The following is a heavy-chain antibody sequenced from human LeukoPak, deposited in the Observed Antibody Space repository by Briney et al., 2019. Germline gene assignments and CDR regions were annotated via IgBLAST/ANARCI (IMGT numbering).Heavy chain of an antibody. CDR2: VDHGGSGT. J-gene: IGHJ4*02. D-gene: IGHD1-14*01. Sequence: GGSLTLSCATSGFTFTSYWMHWVRQVAGKGLVWLARVDHGGSGTNYADSVKGRFTISRDNAKSTVYLQMNSLRVEDMAVYYCITDLGWGQGTLVTVSS. CDR3: ITDLG. V-gene: IGHV3-74*01. CDR1: GFTFTSYW.